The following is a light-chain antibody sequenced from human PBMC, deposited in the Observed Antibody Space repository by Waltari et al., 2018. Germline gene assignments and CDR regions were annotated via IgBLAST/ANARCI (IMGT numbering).Light chain of an antibody. CDR2: RNN. J-gene: IGLJ2*01. Sequence: QSVLTQPPSASGTPGQRVTISCSGSSSNIGSNYVYWYQQRPGTAPKLLIYRNNRRPSGVPDRFAGAKSGTSASLAISGLRSEDEADYYCAAWDDSLRGPVFGGGTKLTVL. V-gene: IGLV1-47*01. CDR1: SSNIGSNY. CDR3: AAWDDSLRGPV.